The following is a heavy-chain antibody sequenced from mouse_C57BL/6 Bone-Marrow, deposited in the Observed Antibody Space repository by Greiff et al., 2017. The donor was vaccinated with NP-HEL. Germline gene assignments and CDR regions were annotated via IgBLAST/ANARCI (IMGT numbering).Heavy chain of an antibody. CDR1: GYTFTSYW. CDR2: IYPSDSET. V-gene: IGHV1-61*01. Sequence: VQLQQSGAELVRPGSSVKLSCKASGYTFTSYWMDWVKQRPGQGLEWIGNIYPSDSETHYNQKFKDKATLTVDKSSSTAYMQLSSLTSEDSAVYYCAKNYGNYGFAYWGQGTLVTVSA. D-gene: IGHD2-1*01. CDR3: AKNYGNYGFAY. J-gene: IGHJ3*01.